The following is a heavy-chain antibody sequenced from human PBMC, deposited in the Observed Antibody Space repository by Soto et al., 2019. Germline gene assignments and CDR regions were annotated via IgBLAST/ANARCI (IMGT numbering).Heavy chain of an antibody. V-gene: IGHV1-3*01. D-gene: IGHD2-2*01. CDR2: INAGNGNT. Sequence: QVKLVQSGAEVKKPGASVKVSCKASGYTFTSYAMHWVRQAPGQRLEWMGWINAGNGNTKYSQKFQGRVTITRDTSASTGYMELSSLRSEDTAVYYCARGYIVVVPAANPSDYWGQGTLVTVSS. CDR1: GYTFTSYA. J-gene: IGHJ4*02. CDR3: ARGYIVVVPAANPSDY.